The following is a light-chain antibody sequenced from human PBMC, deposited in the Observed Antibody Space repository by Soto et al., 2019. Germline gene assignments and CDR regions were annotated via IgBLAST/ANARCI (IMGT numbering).Light chain of an antibody. J-gene: IGLJ1*01. CDR2: EVS. Sequence: QSVLTQPASVSGSPGQSITISCSGTSSDVGSYNLVSWYQQHPGKAPKLMISEVSKRPSGVSNRFSGSKSGDTASLTISGLQAEDEADYYCCSYAGSSTFSSYVFGTGTKVTVL. CDR3: CSYAGSSTFSSYV. V-gene: IGLV2-23*02. CDR1: SSDVGSYNL.